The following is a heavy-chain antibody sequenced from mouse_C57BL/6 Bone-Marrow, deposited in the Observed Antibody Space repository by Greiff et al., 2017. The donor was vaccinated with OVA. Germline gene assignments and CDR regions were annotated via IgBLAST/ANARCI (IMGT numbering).Heavy chain of an antibody. CDR2: ISSGGSYT. CDR1: GFTFSSYG. J-gene: IGHJ1*03. CDR3: ARRAHYYGSSSYWYVDV. D-gene: IGHD1-1*01. Sequence: EVKLEESGGDLVKPGGSLKLSCAASGFTFSSYGMSWVRQTPDKRLEWVATISSGGSYTYYPDSVKGRFTISRDNAKNTLYLQMISLKSEDTAMYYCARRAHYYGSSSYWYVDVWGTGTTVTVSS. V-gene: IGHV5-6*02.